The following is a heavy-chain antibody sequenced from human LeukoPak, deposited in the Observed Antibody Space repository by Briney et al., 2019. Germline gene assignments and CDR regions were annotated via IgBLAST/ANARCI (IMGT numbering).Heavy chain of an antibody. Sequence: PSETLSLTCAVSGGSISSSSYYWGWIRQPPGKGLEWIGSIYYSGSTNYNPSLKSRVTISVDTSKNQFSLKLSSVTAADTAVYYCACGYGDYSPFDYWGQGTLVTVSS. CDR2: IYYSGST. CDR3: ACGYGDYSPFDY. CDR1: GGSISSSSYY. D-gene: IGHD4-17*01. J-gene: IGHJ4*02. V-gene: IGHV4-39*07.